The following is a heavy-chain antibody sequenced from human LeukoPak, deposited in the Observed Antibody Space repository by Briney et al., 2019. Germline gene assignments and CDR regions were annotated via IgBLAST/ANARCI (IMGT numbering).Heavy chain of an antibody. D-gene: IGHD3-22*01. CDR1: GFTFSSYS. CDR3: ASPYDSSGYALDAFDI. CDR2: ISSSSSTI. J-gene: IGHJ3*02. V-gene: IGHV3-48*04. Sequence: GGSLRLSCAASGFTFSSYSMNWVRQAPGKGLEWVSYISSSSSTIYYADSVKGRFTVSRDNAKNSLYLQMNSLRAEDTAVYYCASPYDSSGYALDAFDIWGQGTMVTVSS.